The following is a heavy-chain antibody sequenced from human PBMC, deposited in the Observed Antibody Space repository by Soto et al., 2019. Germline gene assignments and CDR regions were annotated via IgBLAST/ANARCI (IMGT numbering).Heavy chain of an antibody. D-gene: IGHD3-10*01. CDR1: GGSISSGGYY. J-gene: IGHJ5*02. Sequence: SETLSLTCTVSGGSISSGGYYWSWIRQHPGKGLEWIGYIYYSGSTYYNPSLKSRVTISVDTSKNQFSLKLSSVTVADTAVYYCARDRHYYGSGSYFNWFDPWGQGTLVTVSS. CDR2: IYYSGST. V-gene: IGHV4-31*03. CDR3: ARDRHYYGSGSYFNWFDP.